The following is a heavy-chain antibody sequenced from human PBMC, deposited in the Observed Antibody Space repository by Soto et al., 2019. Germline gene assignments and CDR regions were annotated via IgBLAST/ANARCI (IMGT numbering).Heavy chain of an antibody. V-gene: IGHV4-38-2*02. CDR2: ISHTGRT. J-gene: IGHJ4*02. CDR3: ARDPANLALAVAYFDS. D-gene: IGHD2-15*01. Sequence: SETLSLTCRVSGSSITNSFYWGWIRQSPEKGLEWIGSISHTGRTSYNPSLKSRVSISVDASKNQFSLTLTSVTAADTAVYYCARDPANLALAVAYFDSWGQGTLVTVSS. CDR1: GSSITNSFY.